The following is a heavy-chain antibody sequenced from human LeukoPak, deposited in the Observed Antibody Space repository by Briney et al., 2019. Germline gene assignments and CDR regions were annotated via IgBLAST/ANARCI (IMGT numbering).Heavy chain of an antibody. Sequence: GGSLRLSCAASGFTFSSYAMHLVRRAPGKGLEWVAVISYDGSNKYYADSVKGRFTISRDNSKNTLYLQMNSLRAEDTAVYYCARASIAADSRWFDPWGQGTLVTVSS. CDR3: ARASIAADSRWFDP. CDR1: GFTFSSYA. D-gene: IGHD6-13*01. CDR2: ISYDGSNK. V-gene: IGHV3-30-3*01. J-gene: IGHJ5*02.